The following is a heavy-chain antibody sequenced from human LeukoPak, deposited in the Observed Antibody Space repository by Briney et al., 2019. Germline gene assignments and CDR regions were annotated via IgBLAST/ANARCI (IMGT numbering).Heavy chain of an antibody. CDR2: ISSSSSYI. J-gene: IGHJ4*02. CDR3: ASGEVGATLFDY. D-gene: IGHD1-26*01. CDR1: GFTFSSYS. V-gene: IGHV3-21*01. Sequence: GGSLRLSCAASGFTFSSYSMNWVRQAPGKGLEWVSSISSSSSYIYYADSVKGRFTISRDNAKNSLYLQMNSLRAEDTAVYYCASGEVGATLFDYWGQGTLVTVSS.